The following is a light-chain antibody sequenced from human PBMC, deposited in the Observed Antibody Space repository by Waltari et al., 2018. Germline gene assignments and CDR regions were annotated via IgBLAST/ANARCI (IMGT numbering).Light chain of an antibody. CDR2: DVS. CDR1: RNDVGYNNY. V-gene: IGLV2-14*03. Sequence: QSALTQPASVSGSPGPSITISCTGTRNDVGYNNYVCWYQQHPGKAPKLMVYDVSKRPSGIADRFSGSRAGNTAFLTISGLQADDEADYYCSSYTSSSTLLFGVGTKVTVL. CDR3: SSYTSSSTLL. J-gene: IGLJ2*01.